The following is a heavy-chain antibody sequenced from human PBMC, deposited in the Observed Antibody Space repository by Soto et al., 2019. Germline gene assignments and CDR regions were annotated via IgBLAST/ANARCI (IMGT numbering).Heavy chain of an antibody. CDR3: ARESEDLTSNFDY. Sequence: GGSLRLSCAASGFTFTRYSMNRVRQAPGKGLEWVSSISSTTNYIYYGDSMKGRFTISRDNAKNSLYLEMNSLRAEDTAVYYCARESEDLTSNFDYWGQGTLVTVSS. J-gene: IGHJ4*02. CDR2: ISSTTNYI. V-gene: IGHV3-21*06. CDR1: GFTFTRYS.